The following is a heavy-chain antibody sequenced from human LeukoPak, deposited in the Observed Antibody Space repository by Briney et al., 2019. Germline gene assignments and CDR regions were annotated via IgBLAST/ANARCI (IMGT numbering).Heavy chain of an antibody. CDR3: ARVSGSGWPARRYYFDY. Sequence: GGSLRLSCAASGFTFSSYWMSWVRQAPGKGLEWVANIKQDGSEKYYVDSVKGRFTISRDNAKNSLYLQMNSLRAEDTAVYYCARVSGSGWPARRYYFDYWGQGTLVTVSS. J-gene: IGHJ4*02. D-gene: IGHD6-19*01. CDR2: IKQDGSEK. CDR1: GFTFSSYW. V-gene: IGHV3-7*01.